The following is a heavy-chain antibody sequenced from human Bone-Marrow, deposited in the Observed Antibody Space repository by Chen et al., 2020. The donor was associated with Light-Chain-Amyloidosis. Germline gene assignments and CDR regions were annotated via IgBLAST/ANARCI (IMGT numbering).Heavy chain of an antibody. J-gene: IGHJ3*02. Sequence: VQLVESGGGLVQPGGSLRLSCAGSGFSFSDYSMNWVRQAPGKGLEWLSYINRSGRSIHYADSVKGRITISRDNGKNSLYLQMNSLRADDTATYYCAREGVGDTDAFDIWGQGTMIIVSP. CDR1: GFSFSDYS. CDR3: AREGVGDTDAFDI. CDR2: INRSGRSI. D-gene: IGHD1-26*01. V-gene: IGHV3-48*01.